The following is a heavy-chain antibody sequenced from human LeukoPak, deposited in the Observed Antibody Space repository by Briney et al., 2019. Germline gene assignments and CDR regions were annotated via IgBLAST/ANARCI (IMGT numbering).Heavy chain of an antibody. D-gene: IGHD2-21*02. J-gene: IGHJ5*02. CDR2: ISSSSSYI. Sequence: GGSLRLSCAASGFTFSSYSMNWDRQAPGKGLEWVSSISSSSSYIYYADSVKGRFTISRDNAKNSLYLQMNGLRAEDTAVYYCARISVAYCGGDCYSGFDPWGQGTLVTVSS. CDR3: ARISVAYCGGDCYSGFDP. CDR1: GFTFSSYS. V-gene: IGHV3-21*01.